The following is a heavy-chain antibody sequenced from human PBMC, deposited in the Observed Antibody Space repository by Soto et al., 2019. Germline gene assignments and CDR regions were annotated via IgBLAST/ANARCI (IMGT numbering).Heavy chain of an antibody. CDR2: IKQDGSEK. Sequence: GGSLRLSCAASGFTFSSYWMSWVRQAPGKGLEWVANIKQDGSEKYYVDSVKGRFTISRDNAKNSLYLQMNSLRAEDTAVYYCARDERPIFYYYFWSGYYKDAFDIWGQGTMVTVSS. CDR3: ARDERPIFYYYFWSGYYKDAFDI. V-gene: IGHV3-7*05. CDR1: GFTFSSYW. D-gene: IGHD3-3*01. J-gene: IGHJ3*02.